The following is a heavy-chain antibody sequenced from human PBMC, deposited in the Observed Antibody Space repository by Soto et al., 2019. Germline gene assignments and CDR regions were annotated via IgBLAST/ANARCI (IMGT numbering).Heavy chain of an antibody. CDR2: ISDSGDSA. CDR3: AKDVSYGGKRPYYFDY. Sequence: HPGGSLRLSCATSGFTFSSYAMSWVRQAPGEGLEWVSGISDSGDSAYYADSVKGRFTISRDNSKNTLYLQMNSLRAEDTAVYYCAKDVSYGGKRPYYFDYWGQGTLVTVSS. CDR1: GFTFSSYA. V-gene: IGHV3-23*01. J-gene: IGHJ4*02. D-gene: IGHD4-17*01.